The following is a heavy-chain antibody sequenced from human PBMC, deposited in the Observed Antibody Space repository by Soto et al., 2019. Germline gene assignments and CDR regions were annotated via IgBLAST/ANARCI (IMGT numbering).Heavy chain of an antibody. D-gene: IGHD3-3*01. Sequence: PGGSLRLSCAASGFIFRDFYMSLIRQVPGKGLEWLSKISSSSSSTDYADSVKGRFTISRDNAKNSLYLQMCSLRAEDTAVYYCASYRGGGSIFGGHYGMDVWGQGTMVTVSS. CDR1: GFIFRDFY. CDR3: ASYRGGGSIFGGHYGMDV. J-gene: IGHJ6*02. CDR2: ISSSSSST. V-gene: IGHV3-11*06.